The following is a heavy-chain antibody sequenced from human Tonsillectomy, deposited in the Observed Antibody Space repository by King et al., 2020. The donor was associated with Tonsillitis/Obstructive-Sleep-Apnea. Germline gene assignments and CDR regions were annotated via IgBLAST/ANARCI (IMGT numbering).Heavy chain of an antibody. V-gene: IGHV3-43*01. D-gene: IGHD2-15*01. Sequence: QLVQSGGVVVQPGGSLRLPCAASGFTFDEYSMHWVRQAPGKGLEWVSLISWDGGSTYYAVFVKGRFTISRDNSKNSLYLQMNSLRTEDTALYYCAKDMVRGYCSGGSCYTYFDYWGQGTLVTVSS. CDR1: GFTFDEYS. CDR2: ISWDGGST. CDR3: AKDMVRGYCSGGSCYTYFDY. J-gene: IGHJ4*02.